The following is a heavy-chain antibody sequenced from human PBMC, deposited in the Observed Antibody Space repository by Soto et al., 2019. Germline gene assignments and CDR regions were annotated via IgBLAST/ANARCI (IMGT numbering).Heavy chain of an antibody. CDR3: AAEGLGYCSSTSCYRNYYYGMDV. Sequence: SVKVSCKASGFTLTSSAMQWVRQARGQRLEWIGWIVVGSGNTNYAQKFQERVTITRDMSTSTAYMELSSLRSEDTAVYYCAAEGLGYCSSTSCYRNYYYGMDVWG. D-gene: IGHD2-2*02. V-gene: IGHV1-58*02. CDR1: GFTLTSSA. J-gene: IGHJ6*02. CDR2: IVVGSGNT.